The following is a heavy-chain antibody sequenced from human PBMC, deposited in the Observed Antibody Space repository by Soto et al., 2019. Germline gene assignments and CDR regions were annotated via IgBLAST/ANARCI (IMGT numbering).Heavy chain of an antibody. D-gene: IGHD3-22*01. CDR2: IIPIFGTA. V-gene: IGHV1-69*01. CDR1: GGTFSRHA. Sequence: QVQLVQSGAEVRKPGSSVKVSCKASGGTFSRHAISWVRQAPGQGLEWMGGIIPIFGTANHAQKFQGRVTIIADESTSTVYMELSRLRYEDTAMYYCARGWGYDSNDYYYAYWGQGNLVIGSS. J-gene: IGHJ4*02. CDR3: ARGWGYDSNDYYYAY.